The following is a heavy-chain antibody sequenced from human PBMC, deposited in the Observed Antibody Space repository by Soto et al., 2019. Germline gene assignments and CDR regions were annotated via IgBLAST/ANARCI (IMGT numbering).Heavy chain of an antibody. CDR3: ARVSGSAKKGIDS. Sequence: YGPTLVNPTHTLTRTCSFSGFSLSTRGMSVSWIRQPPGKALEWLSLIDWEDEKYFSTSLQTRLSIFKDSSKRHVLLTITNVGPLDSATYFCARVSGSAKKGIDSCGQGTGVTVS. CDR1: GFSLSTRGMS. D-gene: IGHD1-26*01. V-gene: IGHV2-70*12. J-gene: IGHJ4*02. CDR2: IDWEDEK.